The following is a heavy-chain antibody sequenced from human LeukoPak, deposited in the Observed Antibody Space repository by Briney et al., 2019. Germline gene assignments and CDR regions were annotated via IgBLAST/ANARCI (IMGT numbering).Heavy chain of an antibody. CDR2: IYYSGST. CDR1: GGSISSYY. J-gene: IGHJ4*02. D-gene: IGHD2-21*02. CDR3: AREAYCGGDCYSGFDY. Sequence: SETLSLTCTVSGGSISSYYWSWIRQPPGKGLEWIGYIYYSGSTNYNPSLRSRVTISVDTSKNQFSLKLSSVTAADTAVYYCAREAYCGGDCYSGFDYWGQGTLVTVSS. V-gene: IGHV4-59*01.